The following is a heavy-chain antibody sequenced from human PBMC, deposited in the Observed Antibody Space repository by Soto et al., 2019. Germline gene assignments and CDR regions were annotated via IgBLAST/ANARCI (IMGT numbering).Heavy chain of an antibody. V-gene: IGHV5-10-1*01. CDR1: GYSFTSYW. J-gene: IGHJ3*02. CDR2: IDPSDSYT. D-gene: IGHD6-19*01. CDR3: ARLRVAVAAPDAFDI. Sequence: GESLKISCKGSGYSFTSYWISWVRQMPGKGLEWMGRIDPSDSYTNYSPSFQGHVTISADKSISTAYLQWSSLKASDTAMYYCARLRVAVAAPDAFDISGQGTMLTVSS.